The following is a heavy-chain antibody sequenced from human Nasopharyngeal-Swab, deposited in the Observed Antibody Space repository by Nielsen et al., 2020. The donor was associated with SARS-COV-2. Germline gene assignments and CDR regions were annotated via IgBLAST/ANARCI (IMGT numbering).Heavy chain of an antibody. J-gene: IGHJ4*02. Sequence: SETLSLTCTVSGGSISSSSYYWVWIRQPPGKGLEWIGSIYYSGITYYNPSLKSRVTISVDTSKNQCALKLSSVTAADTAVYYCAGAAAGGLSFDYWGQGTLVTVSS. CDR1: GGSISSSSYY. CDR2: IYYSGIT. D-gene: IGHD6-13*01. CDR3: AGAAAGGLSFDY. V-gene: IGHV4-39*01.